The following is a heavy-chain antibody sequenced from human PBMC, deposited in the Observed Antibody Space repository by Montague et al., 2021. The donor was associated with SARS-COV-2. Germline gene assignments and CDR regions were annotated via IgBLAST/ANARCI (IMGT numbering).Heavy chain of an antibody. D-gene: IGHD2-15*01. CDR1: GGSFSGSY. J-gene: IGHJ4*02. CDR2: VNNSGST. Sequence: SETLSLTCAVYGGSFSGSYWSWIRRPPGKGLEWIGEVNNSGSTSYNPSLKSRVTISVDTSKNQFSLKLSSVTAADTAVYYCVTGGCSSGSCSDDYWGQGTLVTVSS. CDR3: VTGGCSSGSCSDDY. V-gene: IGHV4-34*01.